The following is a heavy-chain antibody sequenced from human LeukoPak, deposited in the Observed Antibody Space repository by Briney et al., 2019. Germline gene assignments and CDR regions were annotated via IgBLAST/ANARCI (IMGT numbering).Heavy chain of an antibody. J-gene: IGHJ4*02. CDR1: GGSISSYY. D-gene: IGHD6-19*01. CDR2: IYASGST. Sequence: SETLSLTCTVSGGSISSYYWSWIRQPAGKGLEWLGRIYASGSTNYNPSLKSRVTISVDESKNQFSLKLSPVTAADTAVYYCARDGSSGWFGAIDHWGQGTLVTVSS. V-gene: IGHV4-4*07. CDR3: ARDGSSGWFGAIDH.